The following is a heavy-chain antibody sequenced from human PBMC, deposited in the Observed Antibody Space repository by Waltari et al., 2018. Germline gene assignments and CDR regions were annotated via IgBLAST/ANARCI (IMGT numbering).Heavy chain of an antibody. CDR1: CDSMGGYY. V-gene: IGHV4-59*01. CDR2: IYYTGTS. D-gene: IGHD6-13*01. Sequence: QVQLQESGPGLVKSSEILSLTCAVSCDSMGGYYWSWIRQSPGKGLDWIGYIYYTGTSNYNPSLQSRVTISLDTSKSHFSLRLSSVTAADTAVYFCARGAPGIATFDFWGQGTLVTVSS. CDR3: ARGAPGIATFDF. J-gene: IGHJ4*02.